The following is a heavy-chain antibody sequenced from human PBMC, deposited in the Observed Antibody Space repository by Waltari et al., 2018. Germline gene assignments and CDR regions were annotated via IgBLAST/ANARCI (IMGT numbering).Heavy chain of an antibody. CDR1: GGSISSSSYY. CDR2: IYYSGST. Sequence: QLQLQESGPGLVKPSETLSLTCTVSGGSISSSSYYWGWIAQPPGKGREWIGSIYYSGSTYYNPSLKSRVTISVDTSKNQFSLKLSSVTAADTAVYYCASTVTGTLDAFDIWGQGTMVTVSS. V-gene: IGHV4-39*07. J-gene: IGHJ3*02. CDR3: ASTVTGTLDAFDI. D-gene: IGHD4-17*01.